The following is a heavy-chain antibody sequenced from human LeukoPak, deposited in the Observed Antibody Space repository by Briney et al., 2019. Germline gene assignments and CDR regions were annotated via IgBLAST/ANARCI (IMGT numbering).Heavy chain of an antibody. CDR3: AKGLRYSDD. Sequence: GGSLRLSCAASGFTFSSYGMHWVRQAPGKGLEWVAVISYDGSNKYYADSVKGRFTISRDNSKNTLYLQMNSLRADDTAVYYCAKGLRYSDDWGQGTLVTVSS. V-gene: IGHV3-30*18. D-gene: IGHD3-9*01. CDR1: GFTFSSYG. J-gene: IGHJ4*02. CDR2: ISYDGSNK.